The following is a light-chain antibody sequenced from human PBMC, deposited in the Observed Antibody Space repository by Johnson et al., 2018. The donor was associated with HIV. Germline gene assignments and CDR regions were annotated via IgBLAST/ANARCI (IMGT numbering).Light chain of an antibody. CDR3: GTWDSSLSAS. V-gene: IGLV1-51*01. J-gene: IGLJ1*01. Sequence: QSVLTKPPSVSAAPGQKVTISCSGSSSNIGNNYVSWYQQLPGTAPKLLIYDNNKRPSGIPDRFSGSKSGTSATLAITGLQTGDEADYYCGTWDSSLSASFGTGTKVTVL. CDR1: SSNIGNNY. CDR2: DNN.